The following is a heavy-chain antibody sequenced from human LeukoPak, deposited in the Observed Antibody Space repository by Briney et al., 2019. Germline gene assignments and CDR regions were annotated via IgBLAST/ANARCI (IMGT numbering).Heavy chain of an antibody. CDR1: GGSFSGYY. Sequence: PSETLSLTCAVYGGSFSGYYWSWIRQPPGKGLEWIGEINDSESTNYNPSLKSRVTISVDTSKNQFSLKLSSVTAADTAVYYCAASSALRYFDLWGRGTLVTVSS. V-gene: IGHV4-34*01. CDR3: AASSALRYFDL. J-gene: IGHJ2*01. CDR2: INDSEST. D-gene: IGHD3-22*01.